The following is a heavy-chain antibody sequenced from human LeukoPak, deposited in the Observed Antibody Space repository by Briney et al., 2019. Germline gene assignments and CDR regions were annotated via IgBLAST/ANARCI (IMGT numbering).Heavy chain of an antibody. CDR1: GGTFSSYA. V-gene: IGHV1-69*13. J-gene: IGHJ4*02. CDR2: IIPIFGTA. CDR3: ARVLVRGVTWYYFDY. D-gene: IGHD3-10*01. Sequence: ASVKVSCKASGGTFSSYAISWVRQAPGQGLEWMGGIIPIFGTANYAQKFQGSVTITADESTSTAYMELSSLRSEDTAVYYCARVLVRGVTWYYFDYWGQGTLVTVSS.